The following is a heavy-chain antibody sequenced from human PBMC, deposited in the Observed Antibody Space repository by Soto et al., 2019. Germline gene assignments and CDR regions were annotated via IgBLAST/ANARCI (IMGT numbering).Heavy chain of an antibody. Sequence: QVRLQESGPGLVKPTETLSLTCTVSGASVSSGSYHWSWIRQPPGKALVWIGYIYSSGRTNYNPSLESRGTFTVDTSENHFSLKLTSVTAADTAVDYCARYPPDDAFDILGLGTMVTVSS. CDR2: IYSSGRT. J-gene: IGHJ3*02. CDR3: ARYPPDDAFDI. V-gene: IGHV4-61*03. CDR1: GASVSSGSYH.